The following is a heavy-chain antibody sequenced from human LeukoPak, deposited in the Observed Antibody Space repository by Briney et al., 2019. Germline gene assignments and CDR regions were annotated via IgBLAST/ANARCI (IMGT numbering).Heavy chain of an antibody. CDR2: ISSSGSTI. V-gene: IGHV3-48*04. CDR1: GFTFSSYG. D-gene: IGHD5-24*01. CDR3: AKVEMATIFFDY. Sequence: GGSLRLSCAASGFTFSSYGMNWVRQAPGKGLEWVSYISSSGSTIYYADSVKGRFTISRDNAKNSLYLQMNSLRAEDTAVYYCAKVEMATIFFDYWGQGTLVTVSS. J-gene: IGHJ4*02.